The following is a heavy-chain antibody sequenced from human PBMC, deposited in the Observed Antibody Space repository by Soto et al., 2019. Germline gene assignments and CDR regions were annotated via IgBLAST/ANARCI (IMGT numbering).Heavy chain of an antibody. CDR2: IGGGGTDT. CDR1: RFTFSDFA. D-gene: IGHD1-20*01. V-gene: IGHV3-23*01. J-gene: IGHJ5*01. CDR3: AKDAVSYNGKWDWFDS. Sequence: DVQLLESGGGLVQPGGSLTLSCAASRFTFSDFAMNWVRQAPGKGLEWVSSIGGGGTDTYYADSVKGRFTISRDNSKNTMYLQMDSLRDEDTAVYYCAKDAVSYNGKWDWFDSWGQGTLVLVSS.